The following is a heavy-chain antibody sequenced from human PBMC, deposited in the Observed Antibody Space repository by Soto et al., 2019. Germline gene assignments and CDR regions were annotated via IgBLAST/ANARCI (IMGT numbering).Heavy chain of an antibody. CDR1: GYTFTSYG. CDR3: ARDPETSIAAAGHYGMDV. D-gene: IGHD6-13*01. J-gene: IGHJ6*02. CDR2: ISAYNGNT. Sequence: QVQLVQSGAEVKKPGASVKVSCKASGYTFTSYGISWVRQAPGQGLEWMGWISAYNGNTNYAQKRQGRVTMTTDTATSTAYMERRSLRSDDTAVYYCARDPETSIAAAGHYGMDVWGQGTTVTVSS. V-gene: IGHV1-18*01.